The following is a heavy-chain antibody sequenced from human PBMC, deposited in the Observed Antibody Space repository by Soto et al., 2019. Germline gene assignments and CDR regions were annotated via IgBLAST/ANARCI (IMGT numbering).Heavy chain of an antibody. CDR2: IYYSGST. CDR1: GGSISSYY. CDR3: ARDMYYYDSSGYYFRPYGMDV. D-gene: IGHD3-22*01. V-gene: IGHV4-59*01. J-gene: IGHJ6*02. Sequence: SETLSLTCTVSGGSISSYYWSWIRQPPGKGLGWIGYIYYSGSTNYNPSLKSRVTISVDTSKNQFSLKLSSVTAADTAVYYCARDMYYYDSSGYYFRPYGMDVWGQGTTVTVSS.